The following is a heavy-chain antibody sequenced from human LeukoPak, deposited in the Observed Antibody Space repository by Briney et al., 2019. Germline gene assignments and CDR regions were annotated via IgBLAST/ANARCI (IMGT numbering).Heavy chain of an antibody. CDR3: AGVGPTSCGGSCPFDY. Sequence: GGSLRLSCAASGFTFSDYYMSWIRQAPGKGLEWVSYISSSGSTIYYADSVKGRFTISRDNAKNSLYLQMNSLRAEDTAVYYCAGVGPTSCGGSCPFDYWGQGTLVTVSS. V-gene: IGHV3-11*04. CDR1: GFTFSDYY. J-gene: IGHJ4*02. CDR2: ISSSGSTI. D-gene: IGHD2-21*01.